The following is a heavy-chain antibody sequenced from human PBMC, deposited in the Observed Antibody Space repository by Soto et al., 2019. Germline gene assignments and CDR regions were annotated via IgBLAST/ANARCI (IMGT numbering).Heavy chain of an antibody. V-gene: IGHV3-74*01. CDR3: ARGSTMQGFVLED. D-gene: IGHD3-3*01. CDR2: INREGCST. CDR1: RFTFSTYY. Sequence: EVQLVESGVGLVQPGGSLRLSCAASRFTFSTYYMHWVRRAPGKGLEWVTGINREGCSTWYADSVKGRFTISRDNGKITLYLQRNSLRDVDTAVYYCARGSTMQGFVLEDWGLGTQVTVSS. J-gene: IGHJ4*02.